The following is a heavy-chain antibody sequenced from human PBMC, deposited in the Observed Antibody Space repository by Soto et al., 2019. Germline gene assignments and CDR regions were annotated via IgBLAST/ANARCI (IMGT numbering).Heavy chain of an antibody. Sequence: VQLVQSGAEVKKPGSSVKVSCKASGGTFSSYAISWVRQAPGQGLEWMGGIIPIFGTANYAQKFQGRVTITADKSTSTAYMELSSLRSEDTAVYYCASQSIAAAGTSPYYYGMDVWGQGTTVTISS. CDR2: IIPIFGTA. V-gene: IGHV1-69*06. CDR3: ASQSIAAAGTSPYYYGMDV. J-gene: IGHJ6*02. CDR1: GGTFSSYA. D-gene: IGHD6-13*01.